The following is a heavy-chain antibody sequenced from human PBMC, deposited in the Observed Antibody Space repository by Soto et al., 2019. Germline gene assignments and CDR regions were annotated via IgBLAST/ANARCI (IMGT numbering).Heavy chain of an antibody. CDR1: GFTFSSYA. CDR2: INSAGNT. J-gene: IGHJ2*01. Sequence: SCAASGFTFSSYAMTWVRRAPGKGLEWISTINSAGNTYYADSVKGRFTVSRDKSKNTLYLQMSSLKAEDTAVYYCAKDPSSASLSMWYFDLWGRGTLVTVSS. V-gene: IGHV3-23*01. CDR3: AKDPSSASLSMWYFDL. D-gene: IGHD6-25*01.